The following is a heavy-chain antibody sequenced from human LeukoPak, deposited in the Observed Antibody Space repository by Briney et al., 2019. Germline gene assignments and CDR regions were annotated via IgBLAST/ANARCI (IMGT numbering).Heavy chain of an antibody. J-gene: IGHJ4*02. CDR3: AGHHPRNTVDF. Sequence: SSETLSLTCAVYGGSFSGYYWSWIRQPPGKGLEWIAYISDIGSINYNPSLKSRVTISLDTSKNQFSLKLSSVTAADTAVYYCAGHHPRNTVDFWGQGTLVTVSS. CDR1: GGSFSGYY. V-gene: IGHV4-59*08. D-gene: IGHD2/OR15-2a*01. CDR2: ISDIGSI.